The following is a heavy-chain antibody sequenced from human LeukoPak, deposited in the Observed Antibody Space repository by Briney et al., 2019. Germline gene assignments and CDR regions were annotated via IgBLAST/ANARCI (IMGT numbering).Heavy chain of an antibody. CDR1: GFTFSSYS. D-gene: IGHD1-26*01. Sequence: PGGSLRLSCTASGFTFSSYSMNWVRQAPGNGLEWVLSISSSSSYIYYADSVKGRFTISRDNAKNSLYLQMNSLRAEDTAVYYCAREGSGSYLDYWGQGTLVTVSS. V-gene: IGHV3-21*01. CDR2: ISSSSSYI. J-gene: IGHJ4*02. CDR3: AREGSGSYLDY.